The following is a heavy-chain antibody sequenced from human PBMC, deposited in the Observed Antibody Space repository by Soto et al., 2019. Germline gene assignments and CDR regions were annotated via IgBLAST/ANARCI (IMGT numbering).Heavy chain of an antibody. V-gene: IGHV4-39*01. Sequence: SETLSLTCTVSGDSISSSNSHWGWTRQPPGKGLEYIGSVYYGGAIFYSGNIYYNPSLKSRVTISVDTSKNQFSLRLSSVTAADTGVYYCVRYDRINMKPYSPEGFHIWGHGTMVTVSS. CDR1: GDSISSSNSH. CDR3: VRYDRINMKPYSPEGFHI. D-gene: IGHD3-3*02. CDR2: VYYGGAIFYSGNI. J-gene: IGHJ3*02.